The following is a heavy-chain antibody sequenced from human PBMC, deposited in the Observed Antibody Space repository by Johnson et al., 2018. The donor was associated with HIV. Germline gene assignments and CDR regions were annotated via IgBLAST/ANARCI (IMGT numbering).Heavy chain of an antibody. V-gene: IGHV3-20*04. CDR3: ARDRGWGVIDAFDI. CDR2: IDWNGGNS. D-gene: IGHD3-16*02. J-gene: IGHJ3*02. Sequence: VQLVESGGGVVQPGGSLRLSCAASGFTFSNSDMNWVHQAPGKGLEWVSGIDWNGGNSGYADSVKGRFTISRDNAKNSLYLQMNSLRAEDTALYYCARDRGWGVIDAFDIWGQGTMVTVSS. CDR1: GFTFSNSD.